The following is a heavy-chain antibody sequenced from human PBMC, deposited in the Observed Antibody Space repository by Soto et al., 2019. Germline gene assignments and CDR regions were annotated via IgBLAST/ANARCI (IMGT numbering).Heavy chain of an antibody. V-gene: IGHV4-31*03. J-gene: IGHJ4*02. CDR1: GGSISSGGYY. CDR2: IYYSGST. CDR3: ACSVIVATNKPSFDY. D-gene: IGHD5-12*01. Sequence: QVQLQESGPGLVKPSQTLSLTCTVSGGSISSGGYYWSWIRQHPGKGLEWIGYIYYSGSTYYNPSLKDRVTISLDTSKNQFSLKLSSVTAADTAVYYCACSVIVATNKPSFDYWGQGTLVTVSS.